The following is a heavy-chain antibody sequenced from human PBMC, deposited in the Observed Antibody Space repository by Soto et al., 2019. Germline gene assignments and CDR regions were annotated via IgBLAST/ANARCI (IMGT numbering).Heavy chain of an antibody. CDR1: GFTFSSYA. D-gene: IGHD3-22*01. CDR3: ARDHGSYYDSSGYYWFNP. V-gene: IGHV3-30-3*01. J-gene: IGHJ5*02. CDR2: ISHDGSTK. Sequence: CAASGFTFSSYAMHWVRQAPGKGLEWVALISHDGSTKYYADSVKGRFTFSRDNSKNTLYLQMNSLRAEDTAVYYCARDHGSYYDSSGYYWFNPWGQGTLVTVSS.